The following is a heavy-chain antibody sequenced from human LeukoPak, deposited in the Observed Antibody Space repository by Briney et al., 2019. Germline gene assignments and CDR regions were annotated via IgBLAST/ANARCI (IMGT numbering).Heavy chain of an antibody. D-gene: IGHD3-10*01. V-gene: IGHV3-21*01. CDR2: ISSSSYI. J-gene: IGHJ4*02. CDR3: ARNYGSGTSLDY. CDR1: GFTFSSYS. Sequence: PGGSLRLSCAASGFTFSSYSMNWVRQAPGKGLEWVSSISSSSYIYYADSVKGRFTISRDNAKNSLYLQMNSLRAEDTAVYYCARNYGSGTSLDYWGQGTLVTVSS.